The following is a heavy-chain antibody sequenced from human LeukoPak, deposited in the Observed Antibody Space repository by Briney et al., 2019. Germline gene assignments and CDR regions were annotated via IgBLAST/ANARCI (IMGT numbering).Heavy chain of an antibody. Sequence: GRSLRLSCAASGFTFNSYGMHWVRQAPGKGLEWVAVISYDGSNKFYADSVKGRFTISRDNSKNTLDLQLNSLRAEDTAVYYCAKSRWEYYDSSAYHPFDYWGQGALVTVSS. D-gene: IGHD3-22*01. CDR3: AKSRWEYYDSSAYHPFDY. J-gene: IGHJ4*02. V-gene: IGHV3-30*18. CDR2: ISYDGSNK. CDR1: GFTFNSYG.